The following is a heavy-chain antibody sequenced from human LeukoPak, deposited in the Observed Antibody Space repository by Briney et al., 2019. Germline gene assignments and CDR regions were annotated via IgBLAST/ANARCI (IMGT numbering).Heavy chain of an antibody. D-gene: IGHD3-10*01. CDR1: GYTFTIYY. V-gene: IGHV1-46*01. CDR2: INPSGGST. CDR3: ARDPGYYYGSGSYFSGMDV. J-gene: IGHJ6*02. Sequence: ASVTVSFKASGYTFTIYYMHWVRQAPGQGLGWMGIINPSGGSTSYAQKFQSRVTMTRDTSTSTVYMELSSLRSEDTAVYYCARDPGYYYGSGSYFSGMDVWGQGTTVTVSS.